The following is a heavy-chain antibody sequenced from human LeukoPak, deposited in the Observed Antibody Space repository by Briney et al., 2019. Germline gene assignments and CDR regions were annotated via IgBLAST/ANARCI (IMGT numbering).Heavy chain of an antibody. CDR1: GGSISSYY. D-gene: IGHD6-19*01. Sequence: SETLSLTCTVSGGSISSYYWSWIRQPPGKGLEWIGYIYYSGSTNYNPSLKSRVTISVDTSKNQFSLKLTSVTAADTAVYYCAREGSGAAGTFDYWGQGTLVTVSS. CDR2: IYYSGST. V-gene: IGHV4-59*01. CDR3: AREGSGAAGTFDY. J-gene: IGHJ4*02.